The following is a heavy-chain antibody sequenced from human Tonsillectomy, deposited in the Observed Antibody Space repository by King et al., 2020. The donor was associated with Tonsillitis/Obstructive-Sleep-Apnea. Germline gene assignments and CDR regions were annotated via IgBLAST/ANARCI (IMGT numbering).Heavy chain of an antibody. V-gene: IGHV4-34*01. CDR2: INHSGST. D-gene: IGHD2-2*01. CDR3: ARGRGFDQLPTRPLDY. CDR1: GVSFSGYY. J-gene: IGHJ4*02. Sequence: QVQLQQWGAGLLKPSETLSLTCAVYGVSFSGYYWSWIRQPPGKGLEWIGEINHSGSTNYNPSLKSRVTISVDTSKNQFSLKLSSVTAADTAVYYCARGRGFDQLPTRPLDYWGQGTLVTVSS.